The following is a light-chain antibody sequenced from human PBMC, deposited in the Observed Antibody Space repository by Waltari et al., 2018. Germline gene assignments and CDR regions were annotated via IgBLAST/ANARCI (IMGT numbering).Light chain of an antibody. CDR1: SSDVGGYDF. CDR3: SSYADNRRVA. V-gene: IGLV2-8*01. CDR2: EVR. Sequence: QSALTQPPSASGSPGQSVTISCTGTSSDVGGYDFVSWFQQHPGKAPKPVIYEVRERPSGVPDRFAGSKAGKTASLTVSGLQAEDEADYYCSSYADNRRVAFGGGTKLTVL. J-gene: IGLJ2*01.